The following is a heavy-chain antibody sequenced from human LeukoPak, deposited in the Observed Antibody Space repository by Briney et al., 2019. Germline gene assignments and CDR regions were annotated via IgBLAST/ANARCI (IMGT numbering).Heavy chain of an antibody. J-gene: IGHJ4*02. CDR2: ISYDGSNK. CDR1: GFTFSSYA. D-gene: IGHD5-18*01. Sequence: PGGSLRLSCAASGFTFSSYAMHWVRQAPGRGLEWVAVISYDGSNKYYADSVKGRFTISRDNSKNTLYLQMSSLRAEDTAVYYCQGRAMVTNDYWGQGTLVTVSS. CDR3: QGRAMVTNDY. V-gene: IGHV3-30-3*01.